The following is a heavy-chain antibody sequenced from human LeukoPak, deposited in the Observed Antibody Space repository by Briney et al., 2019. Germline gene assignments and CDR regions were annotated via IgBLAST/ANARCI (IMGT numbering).Heavy chain of an antibody. J-gene: IGHJ3*02. CDR1: GLTVSSNY. CDR3: AGTVAANDAFDI. CDR2: IYSGGST. D-gene: IGHD2-15*01. Sequence: GGSLRLSCAASGLTVSSNYMSWVRQAPGKGLEWVSVIYSGGSTYYADSVKGRFTISRDNSKNTLYLQMNSLRAEDTAVYYCAGTVAANDAFDIWGQGTMVTVSS. V-gene: IGHV3-53*01.